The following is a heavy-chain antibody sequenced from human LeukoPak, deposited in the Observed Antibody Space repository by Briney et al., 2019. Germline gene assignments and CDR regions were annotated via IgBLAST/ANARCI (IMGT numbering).Heavy chain of an antibody. CDR1: GYTFTGYY. J-gene: IGHJ5*02. CDR2: INPNSGGT. Sequence: ASVKVSCKGSGYTFTGYYMHWVRQAPGQGLEWMGWINPNSGGTNYAQKFQGRVTMTRDTSISTAYMELSRLRSDDTAVYYCARAPEITMVRGVWFDPWGQGTLVTVSS. V-gene: IGHV1-2*02. D-gene: IGHD3-10*01. CDR3: ARAPEITMVRGVWFDP.